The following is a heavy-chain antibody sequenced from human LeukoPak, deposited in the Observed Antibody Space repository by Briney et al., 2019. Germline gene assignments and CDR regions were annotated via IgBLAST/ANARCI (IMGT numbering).Heavy chain of an antibody. D-gene: IGHD1-1*01. CDR1: GFTFASYS. CDR2: ISGDSTYI. V-gene: IGHV3-21*01. J-gene: IGHJ4*02. CDR3: ARVSGRLQRQSDLDY. Sequence: GGSLRLSCAASGFTFASYSMNWVGQAPGKGLEWVSSISGDSTYIYNAGSVKGRFTISRDNAQASLYLQMISLRADDTAVYYCARVSGRLQRQSDLDYWGQGTLVIVSS.